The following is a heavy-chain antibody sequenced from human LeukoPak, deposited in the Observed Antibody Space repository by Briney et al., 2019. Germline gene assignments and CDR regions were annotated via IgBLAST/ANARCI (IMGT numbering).Heavy chain of an antibody. V-gene: IGHV3-23*01. D-gene: IGHD6-13*01. CDR3: ARESHDHGYSSSWYWFDP. CDR2: ISGSGGST. CDR1: GFTFSSYA. Sequence: PGGSLRLSCAASGFTFSSYAMSWVRQAPGKGLEWVSAISGSGGSTYYADSVKGRFTISRDNSKNTLYLQMNSLRAEDTAVYYCARESHDHGYSSSWYWFDPWGQGTLVTVSS. J-gene: IGHJ5*02.